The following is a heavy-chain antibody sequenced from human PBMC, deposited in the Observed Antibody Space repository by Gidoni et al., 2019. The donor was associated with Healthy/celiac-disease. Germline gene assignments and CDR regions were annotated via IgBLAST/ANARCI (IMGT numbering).Heavy chain of an antibody. Sequence: QVQLVQSGAEVKKPGSSVKVSCKASGYTFTSYAMHWVRQAPGQRLEWMGWINAGNGNTKYSQKFQGRVTITRDTSASTAYMELSSLRSEDTAVYYCARDGDIVVVPAAGWFDPWGQGTLVTVSS. J-gene: IGHJ5*02. CDR3: ARDGDIVVVPAAGWFDP. CDR1: GYTFTSYA. CDR2: INAGNGNT. V-gene: IGHV1-3*01. D-gene: IGHD2-2*01.